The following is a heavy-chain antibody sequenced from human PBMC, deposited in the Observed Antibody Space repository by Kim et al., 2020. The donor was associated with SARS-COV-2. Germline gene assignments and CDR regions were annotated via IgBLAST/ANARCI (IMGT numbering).Heavy chain of an antibody. J-gene: IGHJ6*03. V-gene: IGHV3-74*01. CDR3: ARGGGGGPACMDV. Sequence: GGSLRLSCSASGFIFSSYWMQWVRQAPGKGLVWVSRINSDGSTTSYADSVKGRFTISRDNANNTLYLQMNSLTVEDTAVYYCARGGGGGPACMDVWGKGTTVTVSS. CDR1: GFIFSSYW. D-gene: IGHD2-2*01. CDR2: INSDGSTT.